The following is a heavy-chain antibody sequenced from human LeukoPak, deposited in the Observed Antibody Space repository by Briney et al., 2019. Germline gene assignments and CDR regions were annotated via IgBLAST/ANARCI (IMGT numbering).Heavy chain of an antibody. D-gene: IGHD5-18*01. Sequence: GGSLRLSCAASGFTFSTYWLSWVRQAPGKGLEWVANIKQDGSEKNYVDSMKGRFTISRDNAKNSLYLQMNSLRVEDTAVYYCARERYSYGYEDLFYCGMDVWGQGTTVTVSS. J-gene: IGHJ6*02. CDR1: GFTFSTYW. V-gene: IGHV3-7*01. CDR3: ARERYSYGYEDLFYCGMDV. CDR2: IKQDGSEK.